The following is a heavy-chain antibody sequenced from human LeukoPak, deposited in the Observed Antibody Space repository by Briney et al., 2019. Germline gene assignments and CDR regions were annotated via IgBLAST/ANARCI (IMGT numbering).Heavy chain of an antibody. J-gene: IGHJ4*02. V-gene: IGHV3-30*02. CDR2: IHYDSSTE. D-gene: IGHD3-9*01. Sequence: GGSLRLSCAASGFAFSSYGMHWVRQAPGKGMEWVAYIHYDSSTEDYADSVKGRFTISRDNSKNTLFLQMNSLRAEDTSMYYCAKDARSFDWLFDHWGQGILVTVSS. CDR1: GFAFSSYG. CDR3: AKDARSFDWLFDH.